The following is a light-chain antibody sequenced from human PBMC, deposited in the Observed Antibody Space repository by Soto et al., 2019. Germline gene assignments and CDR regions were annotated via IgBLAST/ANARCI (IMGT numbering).Light chain of an antibody. CDR2: GNN. CDR1: SSNIGAGYG. Sequence: QSVLTQPPSVSGAPGQRVTISCTGSSSNIGAGYGVNWYQHLPGTAPKLLIYGNNNRPSGVSDRFSASKSGPSASLAITGLQADDKADYYCQSYNSSLGAPYVFETGTTVT. V-gene: IGLV1-40*01. J-gene: IGLJ1*01. CDR3: QSYNSSLGAPYV.